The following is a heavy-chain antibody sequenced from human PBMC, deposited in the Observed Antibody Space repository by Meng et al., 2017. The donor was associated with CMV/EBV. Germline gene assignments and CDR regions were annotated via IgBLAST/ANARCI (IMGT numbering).Heavy chain of an antibody. D-gene: IGHD4-11*01. V-gene: IGHV3-7*01. CDR2: IKQDGSEK. CDR1: GFTFSSYW. CDR3: ARDTLSTVTTVPHYGMDV. Sequence: GESLKISCAASGFTFSSYWMSWVRQAPGKGLEWVANIKQDGSEKYYVDSVKGRFTISRDNAKNSLYLQMNSLRAEDTAVYYCARDTLSTVTTVPHYGMDVWGQGTTVTVSS. J-gene: IGHJ6*02.